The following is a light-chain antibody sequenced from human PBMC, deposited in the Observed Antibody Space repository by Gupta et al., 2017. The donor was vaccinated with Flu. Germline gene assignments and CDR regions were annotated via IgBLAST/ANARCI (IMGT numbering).Light chain of an antibody. V-gene: IGLV1-44*01. CDR1: SSNIGSNT. CDR3: AAWDDSLYGHYV. J-gene: IGLJ1*01. Sequence: QSVLAQPPSASGTPGQRVTISCSGSSSNIGSNTVNWYQQVPGTAPKLLIYGNNQRPSGVPDRFSGSKSGTSASLAISGLQSEDEADYYCAAWDDSLYGHYVFGTGTKVTVL. CDR2: GNN.